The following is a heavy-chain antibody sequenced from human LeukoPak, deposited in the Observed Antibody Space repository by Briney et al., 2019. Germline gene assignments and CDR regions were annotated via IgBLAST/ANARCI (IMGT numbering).Heavy chain of an antibody. Sequence: PSETLSLTCTVSGGSVSSGGYYWSWIRQHPGKGLEWIGYIYYSGSTYYNPSLKSRVTISVDTSKNQFSLKLSSVTAADTAVYYCVRLHSGSQQDYWGQGTLVTVSS. V-gene: IGHV4-31*03. J-gene: IGHJ4*02. CDR1: GGSVSSGGYY. CDR3: VRLHSGSQQDY. CDR2: IYYSGST. D-gene: IGHD1-1*01.